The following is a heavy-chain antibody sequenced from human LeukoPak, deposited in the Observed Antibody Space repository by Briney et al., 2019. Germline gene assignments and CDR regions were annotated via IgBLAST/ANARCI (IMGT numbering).Heavy chain of an antibody. CDR3: ARLVGANN. CDR2: VRKKTNSYTT. D-gene: IGHD1-26*01. Sequence: GGSLRLSCAASGFTFSDHDMDWVRQAPGKGLEWVGRVRKKTNSYTTEYAASVKGRYTISRDDSQNSLYLQMNSLTAEDTAVYYCARLVGANNWGQGTLVIVSS. CDR1: GFTFSDHD. J-gene: IGHJ4*02. V-gene: IGHV3-72*01.